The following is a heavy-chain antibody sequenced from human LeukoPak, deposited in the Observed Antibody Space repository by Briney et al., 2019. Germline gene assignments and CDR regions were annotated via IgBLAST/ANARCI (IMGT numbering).Heavy chain of an antibody. V-gene: IGHV3-23*01. CDR1: GFTFSSYG. Sequence: PGGSLRLSCAASGFTFSSYGMSWVRQAPGKGLEWVSGISGSGGSTYYADSVKGRFTISRDNSKNTLYLQMNSLRAEDTAVYYCAKELKKRSGYSSSWPYWGQGTLVTVSS. CDR3: AKELKKRSGYSSSWPY. CDR2: ISGSGGST. J-gene: IGHJ4*02. D-gene: IGHD6-13*01.